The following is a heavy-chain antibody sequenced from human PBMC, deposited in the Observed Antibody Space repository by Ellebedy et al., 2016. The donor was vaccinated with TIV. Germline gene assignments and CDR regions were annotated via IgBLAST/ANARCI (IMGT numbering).Heavy chain of an antibody. CDR2: LSYSGST. CDR1: GGSFSGYY. V-gene: IGHV4-59*01. Sequence: MPSETLSLTCAVYGGSFSGYYWIWIRQPPGKGLEWIGYLSYSGSTNYNPSLKSQVTISVDTSKNRFSLKLSSVTAADTAVYYCARVVWQQPVSYAFDIWGQGTMVTVSS. J-gene: IGHJ3*02. D-gene: IGHD6-13*01. CDR3: ARVVWQQPVSYAFDI.